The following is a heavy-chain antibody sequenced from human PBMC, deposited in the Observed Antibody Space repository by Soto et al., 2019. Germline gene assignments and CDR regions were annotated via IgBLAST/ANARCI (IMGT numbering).Heavy chain of an antibody. CDR3: ARGSYSSSSFDC. CDR1: GFTFSSYW. V-gene: IGHV3-74*01. J-gene: IGHJ4*02. CDR2: INRDGSST. D-gene: IGHD6-6*01. Sequence: PGVSLRLSCSASGFTFSSYWMHWVRQALGKGLVWVSRINRDGSSTSYADSGKGRFTKSRDNAKNTLYLQMNSLRDEDTAVYYCARGSYSSSSFDCWGQGTLVTVSS.